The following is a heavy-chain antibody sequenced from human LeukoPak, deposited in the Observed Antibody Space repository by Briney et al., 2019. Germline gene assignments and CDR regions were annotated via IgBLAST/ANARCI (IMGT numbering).Heavy chain of an antibody. J-gene: IGHJ5*02. CDR3: AKDPLGYCSGGSCYSNWFDP. D-gene: IGHD2-15*01. CDR1: GFTFSSYS. Sequence: PGGSLRLSCAASGFTFSSYSMNWVRQAPGKGLEWVSAISGSGGSTYYADSVKGRFTISRDNSKNTLYLQMNSLRAEDTAIYYCAKDPLGYCSGGSCYSNWFDPWGQGTPVTVSS. V-gene: IGHV3-23*01. CDR2: ISGSGGST.